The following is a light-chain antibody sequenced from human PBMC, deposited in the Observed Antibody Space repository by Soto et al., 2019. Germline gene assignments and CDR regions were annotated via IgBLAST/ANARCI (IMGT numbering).Light chain of an antibody. CDR3: HQFATTRS. Sequence: EIVLTQSPGTLSLSPGQRATLSCRASQSLSSSFLAWYQQKPGQAPRLIIYGASSRAAGIPDRFSGSGSGTDLTLTISSLEPEDFAVYYCHQFATTRSFGQGTKV. V-gene: IGKV3-20*01. CDR2: GAS. CDR1: QSLSSSF. J-gene: IGKJ1*01.